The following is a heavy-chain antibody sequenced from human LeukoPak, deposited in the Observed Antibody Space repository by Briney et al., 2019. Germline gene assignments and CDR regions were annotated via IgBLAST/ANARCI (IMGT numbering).Heavy chain of an antibody. CDR3: ARDVDGYRYFDY. Sequence: TGGSLRLSCAASGFTFSSNYMSWVRQAPGKGLEWVSVIYSGGSTYYSDSVKGRFTISRDNSKNTLYLQMNSLRAEDTAVYYCARDVDGYRYFDYWGQGTLVTVSS. D-gene: IGHD5-24*01. J-gene: IGHJ4*02. V-gene: IGHV3-53*01. CDR2: IYSGGST. CDR1: GFTFSSNY.